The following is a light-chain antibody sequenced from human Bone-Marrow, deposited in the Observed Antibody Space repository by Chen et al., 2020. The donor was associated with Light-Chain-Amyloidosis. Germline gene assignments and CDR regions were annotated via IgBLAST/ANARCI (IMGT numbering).Light chain of an antibody. Sequence: SYVLTQPPSVSVAPGQTATIACGGNNIGHTSVHWYQQTPGQAPLLVVYEGSDRPSGIPERLSGSNSGNTATLTISRVEAGDGADYYCQVWDRSSDRPVFGGGTTLTVL. J-gene: IGLJ3*02. V-gene: IGLV3-21*02. CDR1: NIGHTS. CDR2: EGS. CDR3: QVWDRSSDRPV.